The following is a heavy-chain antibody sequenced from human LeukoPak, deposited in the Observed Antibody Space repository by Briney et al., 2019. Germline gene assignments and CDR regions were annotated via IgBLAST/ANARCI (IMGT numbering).Heavy chain of an antibody. V-gene: IGHV4-59*08. CDR1: GGSISGYY. D-gene: IGHD6-6*01. Sequence: PSETLSLTCTVSGGSISGYYWSWLRQRPGKGLEWIGYLHYSGSTNYHPSLKSRVTISVDTSKNQFSLKLSSVTAADTAVYYCARHSSLQGYYFDYWGQGTLVTVSS. J-gene: IGHJ4*02. CDR3: ARHSSLQGYYFDY. CDR2: LHYSGST.